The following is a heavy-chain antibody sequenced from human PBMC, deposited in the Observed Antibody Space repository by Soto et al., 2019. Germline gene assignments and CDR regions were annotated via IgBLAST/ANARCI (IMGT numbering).Heavy chain of an antibody. CDR3: ARHESMYTAVTAGG. D-gene: IGHD2-21*02. V-gene: IGHV4-39*01. Sequence: QLQLQESGPGLVKPSETLSLTCTVSGGSISSSSYYWGWIRQPPGKGLEWIGSIYYSGSTYYNSSLKSRVTISVDTSKNQFSLKLSSVTAADTAVYYCARHESMYTAVTAGGWGQGTLVTVSS. CDR2: IYYSGST. J-gene: IGHJ4*02. CDR1: GGSISSSSYY.